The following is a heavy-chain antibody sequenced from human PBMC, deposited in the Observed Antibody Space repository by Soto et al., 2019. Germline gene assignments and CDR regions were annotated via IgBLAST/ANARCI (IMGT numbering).Heavy chain of an antibody. V-gene: IGHV1-69*04. CDR3: ARDQITMVRGVSNAFDI. CDR2: IIPILGIA. Sequence: SVKVSCKASGGTFSSYTISWVRQAPGQGLEWMGRIIPILGIANYAQKFQGRVTITADKSTSTAYMELSSLRSEDTAVYYCARDQITMVRGVSNAFDIWGQGTMVTVSS. J-gene: IGHJ3*02. D-gene: IGHD3-10*01. CDR1: GGTFSSYT.